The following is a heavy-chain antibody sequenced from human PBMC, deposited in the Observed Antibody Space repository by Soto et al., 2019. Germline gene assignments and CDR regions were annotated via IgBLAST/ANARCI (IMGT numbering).Heavy chain of an antibody. CDR1: GFTFSSYA. D-gene: IGHD3-16*02. Sequence: EVQLLESGGGLVQPGGSLRLSCAASGFTFSSYAMSWVRQAPGKGLEWVSAISGSGGSTYYADSVKGRFTISRDNSKNTLYLKMNSLRAEDTAVYYCAKDNYIWGSYRYYFDSWGQGTLVTVSS. CDR3: AKDNYIWGSYRYYFDS. CDR2: ISGSGGST. V-gene: IGHV3-23*01. J-gene: IGHJ4*02.